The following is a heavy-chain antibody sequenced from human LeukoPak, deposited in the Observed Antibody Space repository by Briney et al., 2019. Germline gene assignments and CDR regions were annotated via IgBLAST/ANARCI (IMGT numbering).Heavy chain of an antibody. Sequence: SETLSLTCTVSGYSISSGYYWSWIRQPAGKGLEWIGRIYTSGSTNYNPSLKSRVTMSVDTSKNQFSLKLSSVTAADTAVYYCASSGPRNMDVWGKGTTVTVSS. CDR2: IYTSGST. V-gene: IGHV4-4*07. J-gene: IGHJ6*03. CDR1: GYSISSGYY. CDR3: ASSGPRNMDV. D-gene: IGHD3-10*01.